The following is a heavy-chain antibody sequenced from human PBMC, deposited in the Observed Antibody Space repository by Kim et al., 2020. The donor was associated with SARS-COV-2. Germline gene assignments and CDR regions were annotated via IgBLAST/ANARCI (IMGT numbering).Heavy chain of an antibody. CDR1: GGSISSYY. D-gene: IGHD1-26*01. Sequence: SETLSLTCTVSGGSISSYYWSWIRQPPGKGLEWIGYIYYSGSTNYNPSLKSRVTISVDTSKNQFSLKLSSVTAADTAVYYCARQAGGGYYRGFRYDAFDIWGQGKMVTVSS. CDR2: IYYSGST. CDR3: ARQAGGGYYRGFRYDAFDI. V-gene: IGHV4-59*08. J-gene: IGHJ3*02.